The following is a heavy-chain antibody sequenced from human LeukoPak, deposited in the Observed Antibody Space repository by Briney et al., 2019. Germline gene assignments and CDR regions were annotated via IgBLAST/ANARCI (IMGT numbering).Heavy chain of an antibody. Sequence: ASVKVSCKTSGYTFTSYGITWVRQAPGKGLEWMGWTSAYNGNIDYPQNLQGRVTMTTDTSTRTAYMELRSLRSDDTAVYYCTIMTHCTGGTCYSYDHWGQGTMVAVSS. V-gene: IGHV1-18*01. CDR3: TIMTHCTGGTCYSYDH. CDR1: GYTFTSYG. J-gene: IGHJ4*02. D-gene: IGHD2-15*01. CDR2: TSAYNGNI.